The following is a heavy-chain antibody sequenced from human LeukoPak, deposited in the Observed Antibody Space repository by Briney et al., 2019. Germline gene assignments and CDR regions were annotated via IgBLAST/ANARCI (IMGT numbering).Heavy chain of an antibody. CDR1: GYTFTSYG. D-gene: IGHD3-9*01. J-gene: IGHJ4*02. CDR2: ISAYNGNT. Sequence: ASVKVSCKASGYTFTSYGISWVRQAPGQGLEWMGWISAYNGNTNYAQKLQGRVTMTTDTSTSTAYMELRSLRSDDTAVYYCARSSRSIYDILTGEPGYYFDYWGQGTLVTVSS. V-gene: IGHV1-18*01. CDR3: ARSSRSIYDILTGEPGYYFDY.